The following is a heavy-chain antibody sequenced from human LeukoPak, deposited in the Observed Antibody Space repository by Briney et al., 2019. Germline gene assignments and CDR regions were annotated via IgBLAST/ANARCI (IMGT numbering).Heavy chain of an antibody. CDR1: GFTFSSYG. D-gene: IGHD3-3*01. CDR2: ISGSGGST. CDR3: AKNYDFWSGPPLPDY. Sequence: PGRSLRLSCAASGFTFSSYGMHWVRQAPGKGLEWVSAISGSGGSTYYADSVKGRFTISRDNSKNTLYLQMNSLRAEDTAVYYCAKNYDFWSGPPLPDYWGQGTLVTVSS. V-gene: IGHV3-23*01. J-gene: IGHJ4*02.